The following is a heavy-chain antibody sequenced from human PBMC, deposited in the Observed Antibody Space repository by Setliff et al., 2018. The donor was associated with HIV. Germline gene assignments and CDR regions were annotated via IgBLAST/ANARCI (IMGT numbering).Heavy chain of an antibody. D-gene: IGHD3-3*01. J-gene: IGHJ4*02. Sequence: SETLSLTCTVSGVSISNYYWSWIRQPPGKGLEWIGYMYYSGNTNYNPSLKSRVTISVDTSKSQFSPKLNSVTAADAAVYYCARDQSDWFYWGQGTQVTVSS. CDR1: GVSISNYY. V-gene: IGHV4-59*01. CDR3: ARDQSDWFY. CDR2: MYYSGNT.